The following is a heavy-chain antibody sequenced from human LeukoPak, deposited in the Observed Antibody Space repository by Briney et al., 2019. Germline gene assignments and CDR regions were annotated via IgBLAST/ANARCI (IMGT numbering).Heavy chain of an antibody. J-gene: IGHJ6*04. CDR3: ARGHYGMDV. CDR2: INQDGSEK. Sequence: GGSLRLSCAASRFTFSSHWMSWVRQAPGKGLEGVANINQDGSEKSSADSVKGRFTISRDNAKNALYLQMNSLRAEDTAVYYCARGHYGMDVWGKGTTVTVSS. V-gene: IGHV3-7*03. CDR1: RFTFSSHW.